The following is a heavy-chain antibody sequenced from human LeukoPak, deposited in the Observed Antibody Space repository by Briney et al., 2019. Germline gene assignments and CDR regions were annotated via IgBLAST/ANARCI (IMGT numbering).Heavy chain of an antibody. D-gene: IGHD2-2*01. CDR3: ARDRAYCSSTSCYSWFDP. V-gene: IGHV3-11*01. CDR2: ISSSGSTI. CDR1: GFTFSDYY. Sequence: GGSLRLSCAASGFTFSDYYMSWIRQAPGKGLEWVSYISSSGSTIHYADSVKGRFTISRDNAKNSLYLQMNSLRAEDTAVYYCARDRAYCSSTSCYSWFDPWGQGTLVTVSS. J-gene: IGHJ5*02.